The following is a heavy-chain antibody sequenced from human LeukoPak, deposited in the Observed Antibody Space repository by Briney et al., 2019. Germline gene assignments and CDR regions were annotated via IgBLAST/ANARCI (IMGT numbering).Heavy chain of an antibody. Sequence: SQTLSLTCAISGDSVSSNSAAWNWIRQSPSRGLEWLGRTYYRSKWYNDYAVSVKSRITINPDTSKNQFSLQLNSVTPEDTAVYYCASGAFTLRLDFWSGKSGAHMDVWGKGTTVTVSS. V-gene: IGHV6-1*01. CDR1: GDSVSSNSAA. D-gene: IGHD3-3*01. CDR2: TYYRSKWYN. J-gene: IGHJ6*03. CDR3: ASGAFTLRLDFWSGKSGAHMDV.